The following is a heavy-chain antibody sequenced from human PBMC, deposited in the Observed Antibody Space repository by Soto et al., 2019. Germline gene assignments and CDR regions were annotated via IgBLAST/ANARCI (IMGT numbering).Heavy chain of an antibody. J-gene: IGHJ6*02. V-gene: IGHV4-59*01. CDR1: CGSISSYY. CDR3: ARATYYDFWSGPGYYYYGMDV. D-gene: IGHD3-3*01. CDR2: IYYSGST. Sequence: PSETLSLTCTVSCGSISSYYWSWIRQPPGKGLEWIGYIYYSGSTNYNPSLKSRVTISVDTSKNQFSLKLSSVTAADTAVYYCARATYYDFWSGPGYYYYGMDVWGQGTTVTVSS.